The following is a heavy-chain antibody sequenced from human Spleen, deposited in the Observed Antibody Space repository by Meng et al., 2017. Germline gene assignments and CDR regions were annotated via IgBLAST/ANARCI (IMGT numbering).Heavy chain of an antibody. D-gene: IGHD3-16*02. Sequence: QVPLLQWVAGLLKPSETLSLTCFVSGGSFSDYYWSWIRQPPGQGLEWVSYISSSGSTIYYADSVKGRFTISRDNAKTSLYLQMNSLRAEDTAVYYCARGRNDYGWGIYRSPWAWLDPWGQGTLVTVSS. V-gene: IGHV3-11*04. CDR1: GGSFSDYY. J-gene: IGHJ5*02. CDR2: ISSSGSTI. CDR3: ARGRNDYGWGIYRSPWAWLDP.